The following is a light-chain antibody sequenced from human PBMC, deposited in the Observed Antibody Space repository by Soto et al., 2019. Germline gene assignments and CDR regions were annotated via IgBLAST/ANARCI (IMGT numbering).Light chain of an antibody. CDR3: QQYGSAPFP. CDR1: QSITSSQ. V-gene: IGKV3-20*01. CDR2: GSS. J-gene: IGKJ4*02. Sequence: EIVLTQSPGTLSLSPGERATLSCRASQSITSSQLAWYQQRPGQAPRLLTYGSSSWATGIRDRFSGSGSGTDLTLAISRLASEDFAVYYCQQYGSAPFPFGRGTKVEIK.